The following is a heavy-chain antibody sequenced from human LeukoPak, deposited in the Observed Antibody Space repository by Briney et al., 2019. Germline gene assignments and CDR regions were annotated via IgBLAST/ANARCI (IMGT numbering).Heavy chain of an antibody. CDR3: ARGYDY. V-gene: IGHV4-39*01. CDR1: GGFISGSHYY. J-gene: IGHJ4*02. Sequence: SETLSLTCTVSGGFISGSHYYWAWIRQPPGKGLEWIGMINYSGNRYYNPSLWSRATISVDTSTNQFSLNLNSVTAADTAVYYCARGYDYWGQGTLDAVSS. D-gene: IGHD3-22*01. CDR2: INYSGNR.